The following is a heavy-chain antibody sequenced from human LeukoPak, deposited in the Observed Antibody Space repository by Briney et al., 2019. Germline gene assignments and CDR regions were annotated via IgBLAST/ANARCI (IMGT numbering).Heavy chain of an antibody. D-gene: IGHD2-8*02. J-gene: IGHJ4*02. CDR3: ARDGGGVSSWVSH. CDR1: GYSFSSYW. CDR2: IDPGDSFT. Sequence: GESLKISCKGSGYSFSSYWISWVRQLPGKSLEGMGRIDPGDSFTKYRPSLEGRVTISADKSLSTVYLQWSSMKASDTAIYYCARDGGGVSSWVSHWGQGTLVTVSS. V-gene: IGHV5-10-1*01.